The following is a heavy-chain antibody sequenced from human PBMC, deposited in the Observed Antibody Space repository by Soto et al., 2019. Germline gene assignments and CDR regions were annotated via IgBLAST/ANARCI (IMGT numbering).Heavy chain of an antibody. V-gene: IGHV3-30*18. CDR1: GITFSRYG. J-gene: IGHJ4*02. Sequence: GGSLILSCASSGITFSRYGMHWVRQAPGKGLEWVAVISYDGSNKYYADSVKGRFTISRDNSKNTLYLQMNSLRAEDTAVYYCAKDQFLDYWGQGTLVTVSS. CDR3: AKDQFLDY. D-gene: IGHD2-21*01. CDR2: ISYDGSNK.